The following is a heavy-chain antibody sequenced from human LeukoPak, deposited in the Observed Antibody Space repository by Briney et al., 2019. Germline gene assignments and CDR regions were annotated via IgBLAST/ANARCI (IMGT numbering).Heavy chain of an antibody. Sequence: GGSLRLSCAASGFSFTEYWMTWVRQAPGQRLEWVANIKQDGSEVYYVDSVEGRFSISRDNAQNSVYLQMNSPGVEDTAVYFCAREAYCGGPSCFAVAYMDVWGEGTTVTVSS. CDR2: IKQDGSEV. CDR1: GFSFTEYW. J-gene: IGHJ6*03. D-gene: IGHD2-21*01. CDR3: AREAYCGGPSCFAVAYMDV. V-gene: IGHV3-7*01.